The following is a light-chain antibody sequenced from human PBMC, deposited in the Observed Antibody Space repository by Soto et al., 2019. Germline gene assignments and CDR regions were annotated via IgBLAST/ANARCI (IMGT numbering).Light chain of an antibody. CDR3: QQRSNWPT. J-gene: IGKJ5*01. CDR2: TAS. Sequence: EVTQSPSSLSASVGDRVTITFRASQSISSYINWYQQKPGKAPNLLIYTASSLESGVPSRFSGSGSGTDFTLTISSLEPEDFAVYYCQQRSNWPTFGQGTRLEIK. CDR1: QSISSY. V-gene: IGKV1-39*01.